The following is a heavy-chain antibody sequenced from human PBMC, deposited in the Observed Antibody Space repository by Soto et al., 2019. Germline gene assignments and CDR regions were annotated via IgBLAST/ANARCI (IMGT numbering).Heavy chain of an antibody. Sequence: GGSRRRCWAASGFTFSSYAMHWVGQAPGKGLEWVAVISYDGSNKYYADSVKGRFTISRDNSKNTLYLQMNSLRAEDTAVYYCARPGTIAVAGTGIDYWGQGTLVTVSS. CDR3: ARPGTIAVAGTGIDY. CDR2: ISYDGSNK. V-gene: IGHV3-30-3*01. CDR1: GFTFSSYA. D-gene: IGHD6-19*01. J-gene: IGHJ4*02.